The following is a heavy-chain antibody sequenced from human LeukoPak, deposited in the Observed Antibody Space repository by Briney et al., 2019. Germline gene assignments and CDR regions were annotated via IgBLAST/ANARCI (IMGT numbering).Heavy chain of an antibody. D-gene: IGHD3-16*01. CDR2: ISYDGSNK. J-gene: IGHJ6*02. CDR3: ARAGGGHFFYGMDV. V-gene: IGHV3-30*04. CDR1: GFTFSSYA. Sequence: GGSLRLSCAASGFTFSSYAMHWVRQAPGKGLEWVAVISYDGSNKYYADSVKGRYTISRDTSKNTLYLQVNSLRGEDTAVYYCARAGGGHFFYGMDVWGQGTTVTVSS.